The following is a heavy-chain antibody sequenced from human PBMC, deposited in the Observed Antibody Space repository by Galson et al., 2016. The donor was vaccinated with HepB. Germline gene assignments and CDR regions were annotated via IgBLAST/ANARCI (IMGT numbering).Heavy chain of an antibody. J-gene: IGHJ4*02. D-gene: IGHD6-6*01. CDR1: GFTFSSYA. CDR3: ARDLGGSSCLDY. V-gene: IGHV3-33*01. CDR2: IWYDGINK. Sequence: SLRLSCAASGFTFSSYAMHWVRQAPGKGLEWMAVIWYDGINKYYGDSVQGRFTISRDNSRNTLYLQMNSLRAEDTAVYYCARDLGGSSCLDYWGQGTLVTVSS.